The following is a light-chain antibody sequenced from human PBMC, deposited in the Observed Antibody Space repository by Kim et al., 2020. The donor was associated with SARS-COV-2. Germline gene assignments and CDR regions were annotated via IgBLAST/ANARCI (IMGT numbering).Light chain of an antibody. CDR2: DVT. J-gene: IGLJ3*02. CDR3: STYTASATWV. V-gene: IGLV2-14*03. Sequence: SVSGFPGQSLPISCSGVYNYVSWYQRHPGKAPKLILYDVTKRPSGVSDRFSGSKSGNTASLTIDEVQAEDEADYFCSTYTASATWVFGGGTQLTVL. CDR1: VYNY.